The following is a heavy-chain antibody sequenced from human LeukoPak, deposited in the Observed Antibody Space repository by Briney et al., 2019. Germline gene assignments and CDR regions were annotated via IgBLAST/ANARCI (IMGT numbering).Heavy chain of an antibody. D-gene: IGHD6-6*01. J-gene: IGHJ6*03. CDR1: GGSISSYY. CDR3: ARVEEYSSSFGLRGYYYYYMDV. V-gene: IGHV4-59*01. Sequence: SETLSLTCTVSGGSISSYYWSWIRQPPGKGLEWIGYIYYSGSSSYYPSLKSRVTISVDTSKNQFSLKLSSVTAAETAVYYCARVEEYSSSFGLRGYYYYYMDVWGKGTTVTVSS. CDR2: IYYSGSS.